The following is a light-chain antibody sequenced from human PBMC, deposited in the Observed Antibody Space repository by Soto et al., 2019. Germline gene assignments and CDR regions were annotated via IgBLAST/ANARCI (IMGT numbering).Light chain of an antibody. J-gene: IGKJ5*01. CDR1: QSVSSNY. V-gene: IGKV3-20*01. CDR2: GVF. CDR3: QQYGTSPPIT. Sequence: EIVLTQSPGTLSLSPGETATLSCRASQSVSSNYLAWYQQRPGQAPRLVIYGVFSRATGLTDRFSGSGSGTDFTLTVSRLEPEDFAVYYCQQYGTSPPITFGQGTRLEIK.